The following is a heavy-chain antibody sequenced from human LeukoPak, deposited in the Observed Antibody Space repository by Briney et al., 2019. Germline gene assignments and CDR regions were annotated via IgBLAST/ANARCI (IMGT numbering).Heavy chain of an antibody. CDR1: GFTFSSYA. CDR3: AREFIVAFDI. CDR2: ISYDGSNK. D-gene: IGHD1-26*01. Sequence: GRSLRLSCAASGFTFSSYAMHWVRQAPGKGLEWVAVISYDGSNKYYADSVKGRFTISRDNSKNTLYLQMNSLRAEDTAVYYCAREFIVAFDIWGQGTMVTVSS. J-gene: IGHJ3*02. V-gene: IGHV3-30-3*01.